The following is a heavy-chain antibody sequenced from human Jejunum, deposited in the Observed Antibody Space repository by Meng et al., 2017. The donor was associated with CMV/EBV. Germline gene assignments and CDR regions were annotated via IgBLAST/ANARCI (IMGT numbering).Heavy chain of an antibody. CDR1: TFISYS. V-gene: IGHV1-46*01. J-gene: IGHJ6*02. D-gene: IGHD1-26*01. CDR3: ARIRGSYPGDYYNGMDV. Sequence: TFISYSMHWVRQAPGQGLGWMANINPSGAGTTYAQRFQGRLTMTRDTSTNTVYLELGSLKPEDTAVYYCARIRGSYPGDYYNGMDVWGQGTTVTVSS. CDR2: INPSGAGT.